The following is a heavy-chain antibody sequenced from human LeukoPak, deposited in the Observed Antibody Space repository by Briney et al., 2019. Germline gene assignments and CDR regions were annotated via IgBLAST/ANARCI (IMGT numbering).Heavy chain of an antibody. J-gene: IGHJ4*02. D-gene: IGHD3-10*01. V-gene: IGHV1-46*04. CDR2: INPSGGST. CDR3: ARDLRGFGSIDY. CDR1: EYSFTNYC. Sequence: ASVKVSCKAAEYSFTNYCLNWVRQAPGQGLEWMGIINPSGGSTSYAQKLQGRVTMTRDTSTRTVYVELTSLRSEDTAVYYCARDLRGFGSIDYWGQGTLVTVSS.